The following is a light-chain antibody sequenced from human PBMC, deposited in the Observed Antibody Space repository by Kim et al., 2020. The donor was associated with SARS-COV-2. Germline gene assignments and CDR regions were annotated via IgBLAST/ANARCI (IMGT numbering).Light chain of an antibody. CDR2: GKN. CDR3: NSRDSSGNHVV. V-gene: IGLV3-19*01. J-gene: IGLJ2*01. CDR1: SLGNYF. Sequence: SSELTQDPAVSVALGQTVRITCQGDSLGNYFASWYQQKPGQAPVLVIYGKNNRPSGIPDRFSGSSSGNTASLTITGAQAEDEADYYCNSRDSSGNHVVFG.